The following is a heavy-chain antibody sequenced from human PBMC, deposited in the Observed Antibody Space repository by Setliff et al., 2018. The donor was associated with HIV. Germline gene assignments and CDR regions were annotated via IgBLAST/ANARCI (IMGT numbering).Heavy chain of an antibody. Sequence: GASVKVSCKPSGYTFTNYDINWVRQAAGQGLEWMGWMNPDSRNTGYAQRFEGSVTMTWDTSISTAYMELRSLRSDDTAVYYCARIGPDYDILTGYRDYYYMDVWGKGTTVTVSS. V-gene: IGHV1-8*02. CDR2: MNPDSRNT. CDR3: ARIGPDYDILTGYRDYYYMDV. CDR1: GYTFTNYD. J-gene: IGHJ6*03. D-gene: IGHD3-9*01.